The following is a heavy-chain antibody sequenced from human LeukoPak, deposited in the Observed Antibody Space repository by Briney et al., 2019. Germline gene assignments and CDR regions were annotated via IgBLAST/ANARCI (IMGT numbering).Heavy chain of an antibody. CDR3: AKDLRVYGSVPNWFDP. Sequence: GGSLRLSCAASGFTFSSYGMHWVRQAPGKGLEWVAFIRYDGSNKYYADSVKGRFTISRDNSKNTLYLQMNSLRAEDTAVYYCAKDLRVYGSVPNWFDPWGQGTLVTVSS. D-gene: IGHD3-10*01. CDR2: IRYDGSNK. J-gene: IGHJ5*02. CDR1: GFTFSSYG. V-gene: IGHV3-30*02.